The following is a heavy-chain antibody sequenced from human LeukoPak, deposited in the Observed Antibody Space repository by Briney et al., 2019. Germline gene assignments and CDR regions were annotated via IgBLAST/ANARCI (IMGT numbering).Heavy chain of an antibody. D-gene: IGHD4-23*01. V-gene: IGHV3-30*02. J-gene: IGHJ4*02. Sequence: GGSLRLSCAASGFTFSSYGMHWVRQAPGKGLEWAAFIRYDGSNKYYADSVKGRFTISRDNSKNTLYLQMNSLRAEDTAVYYCARLGFRPTTVVTPGSDYWGQGTLVTVSS. CDR2: IRYDGSNK. CDR1: GFTFSSYG. CDR3: ARLGFRPTTVVTPGSDY.